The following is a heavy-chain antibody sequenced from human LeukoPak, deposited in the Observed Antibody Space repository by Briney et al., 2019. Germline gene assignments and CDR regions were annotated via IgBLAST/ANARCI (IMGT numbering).Heavy chain of an antibody. CDR2: IYYGGST. Sequence: SKTLSLTCIVSGGSISSYYWSWIRQPPGKGLEWIGYIYYGGSTNYNPSLKSRVTISVDTSKNQFSLKLSSVTAADTAVYYCARGRGSSWYRDFQHWGQGTLVTVSS. V-gene: IGHV4-59*12. CDR3: ARGRGSSWYRDFQH. D-gene: IGHD6-13*01. J-gene: IGHJ1*01. CDR1: GGSISSYY.